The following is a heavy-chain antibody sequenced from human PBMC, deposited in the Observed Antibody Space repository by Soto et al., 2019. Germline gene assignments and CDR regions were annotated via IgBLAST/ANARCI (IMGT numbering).Heavy chain of an antibody. J-gene: IGHJ4*02. CDR1: GYTFTSYA. V-gene: IGHV1-3*01. CDR2: INAGNGNT. Sequence: QVQLVQSGAEVKKPGASVKVSCKASGYTFTSYAMHWVRQAPGQRLEWMGWINAGNGNTKYSQKFQGRVTITRDTSASTAYMELSSVRSADTAVYYCASDQGGTYYDDVWVSYRPASFDYWGQGTLVTVSS. D-gene: IGHD3-16*02. CDR3: ASDQGGTYYDDVWVSYRPASFDY.